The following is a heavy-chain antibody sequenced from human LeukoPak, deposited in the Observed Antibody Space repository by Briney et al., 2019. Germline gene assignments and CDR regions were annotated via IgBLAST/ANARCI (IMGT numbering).Heavy chain of an antibody. CDR1: GFTFDDYA. D-gene: IGHD3-10*01. CDR3: AKDPYYYGSGSYLPY. V-gene: IGHV3-43*02. J-gene: IGHJ4*02. CDR2: ISGDGGST. Sequence: GGSLRLSCAASGFTFDDYAMHGVRQAPGKGLEWVSLISGDGGSTYYADSVKGRFTISRDNSKNSLYLQMNSLRTEDTALYYCAKDPYYYGSGSYLPYWGQGTLVTVSS.